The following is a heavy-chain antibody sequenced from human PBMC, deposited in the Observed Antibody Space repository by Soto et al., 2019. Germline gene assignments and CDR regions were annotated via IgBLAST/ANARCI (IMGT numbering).Heavy chain of an antibody. CDR3: AEDWIGDNCLVGGCLAN. D-gene: IGHD3-10*01. Sequence: EVQLLESGGGLVQPGGSLRLSCAASGFTFNNYAMTWVRQAPGKGLEWVASISGRDGTTYYADSVKGRFTISRDYSKNTLHLKMTSLRVDDTALYFCAEDWIGDNCLVGGCLANWGQGTLVTVSS. CDR1: GFTFNNYA. V-gene: IGHV3-23*01. J-gene: IGHJ4*02. CDR2: ISGRDGTT.